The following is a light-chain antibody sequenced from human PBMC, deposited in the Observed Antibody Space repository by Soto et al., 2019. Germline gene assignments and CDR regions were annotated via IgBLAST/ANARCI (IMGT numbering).Light chain of an antibody. CDR2: AAS. Sequence: DLQLTQSPSFLSASVGDRVTITCRASQGISSYLAWYQQKPGKAPKLLIYAASTLQSGVPSRFSGSGSGTEFTLTISSLQPEDCATYYCQQLNSFPITFGQGTRLEIK. J-gene: IGKJ5*01. CDR1: QGISSY. V-gene: IGKV1-9*01. CDR3: QQLNSFPIT.